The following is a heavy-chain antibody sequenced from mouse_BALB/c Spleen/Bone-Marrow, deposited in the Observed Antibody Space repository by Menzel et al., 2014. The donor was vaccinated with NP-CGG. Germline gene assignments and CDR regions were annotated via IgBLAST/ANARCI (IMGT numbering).Heavy chain of an antibody. V-gene: IGHV4-1*02. CDR1: GFDFSGYW. Sequence: VKLEESGGGMVPPGGSLKLSWAASGFDFSGYWITWVRQASSKGLAWIGEINPDNSTINYTQSLKDKFIISRDNAKNALYLQMSKVRSEDTALYYCARSGYDGCQDGWGAGTTVTVSS. CDR3: ARSGYDGCQDG. CDR2: INPDNSTI. J-gene: IGHJ1*01. D-gene: IGHD2-2*01.